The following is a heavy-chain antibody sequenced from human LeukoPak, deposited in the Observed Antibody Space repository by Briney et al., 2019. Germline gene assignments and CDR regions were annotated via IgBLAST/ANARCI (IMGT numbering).Heavy chain of an antibody. CDR3: ARWAGVTDQ. D-gene: IGHD5-18*01. J-gene: IGHJ4*02. Sequence: GGSLRLSCAASGFSFRIYNMNWVRQAPGKGLEWVSSISTGSTYIYYADSVKGRFTISRDNAKNSLYLQMDSLRAEDTAVYYCARWAGVTDQWGQGTLVTVSS. V-gene: IGHV3-21*01. CDR2: ISTGSTYI. CDR1: GFSFRIYN.